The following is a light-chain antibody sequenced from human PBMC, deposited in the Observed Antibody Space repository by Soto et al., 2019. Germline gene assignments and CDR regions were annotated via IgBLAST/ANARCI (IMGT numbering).Light chain of an antibody. Sequence: QSALAQPRSVSGSPGQSVTISCTGTSSDVGAYNHVSWYQQYPGKAPKLTIYDVSKRPSGVPDRFSGSKSGNTASLTISGLQDEDEADYYCCSYEGSYIYVFGTGTKVTVL. J-gene: IGLJ1*01. V-gene: IGLV2-11*01. CDR3: CSYEGSYIYV. CDR2: DVS. CDR1: SSDVGAYNH.